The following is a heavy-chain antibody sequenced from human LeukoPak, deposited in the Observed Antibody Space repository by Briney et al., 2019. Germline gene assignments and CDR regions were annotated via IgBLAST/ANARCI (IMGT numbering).Heavy chain of an antibody. V-gene: IGHV3-23*01. J-gene: IGHJ4*02. CDR2: ISGSGGST. CDR3: AKDREYYYDSSGYFHFDY. Sequence: PGGSLRLSCAASGFTFSSYAMSLVRQAPGKGLEWVSAISGSGGSTYYADSVKGRFTISRDNSKNTLYLQMNSLRAEDTAVYYCAKDREYYYDSSGYFHFDYWGQGTLVTVSS. D-gene: IGHD3-22*01. CDR1: GFTFSSYA.